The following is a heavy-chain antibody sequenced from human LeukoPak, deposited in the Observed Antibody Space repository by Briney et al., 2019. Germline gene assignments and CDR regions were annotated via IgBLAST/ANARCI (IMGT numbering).Heavy chain of an antibody. Sequence: GGSLRLSCAASGFAFSSYSMNWVRQAPGKGLEWVSSISTSSIYIYYADSVKGRFTISRDNAKNSLSLQMNSLRAEDTAVYYCAKDTWFDPWGQGTLVAVSS. CDR1: GFAFSSYS. CDR3: AKDTWFDP. J-gene: IGHJ5*02. CDR2: ISTSSIYI. V-gene: IGHV3-21*01.